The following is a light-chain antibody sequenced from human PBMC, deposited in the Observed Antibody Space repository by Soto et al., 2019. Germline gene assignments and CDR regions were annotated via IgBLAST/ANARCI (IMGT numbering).Light chain of an antibody. CDR3: QFYDSSLSGLV. CDR1: SSNIGAGYD. V-gene: IGLV1-40*01. J-gene: IGLJ3*02. Sequence: QSVLTQPPSVSGAPGQRVTISCTGSSSNIGAGYDVHWYQQLPGTAPKLLIYGNSNRPSGVPDRLSGSKSGTSASLAITGLQAEDEADYYCQFYDSSLSGLVFGGGTKLTVL. CDR2: GNS.